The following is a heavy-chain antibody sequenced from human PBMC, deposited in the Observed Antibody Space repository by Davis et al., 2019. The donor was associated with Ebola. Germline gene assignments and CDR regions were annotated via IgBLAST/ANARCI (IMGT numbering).Heavy chain of an antibody. CDR1: GFTFSSYE. CDR2: ISSSGSTL. Sequence: GESLKISCAASGFTFSSYEMNWVRQAPGKGLEWVSYISSSGSTLYYADSVKGRFTISRDNAKNSLYLQMNSLRAEDTAVYYCARGGSGWPFDYWGQGTLVTVSS. D-gene: IGHD6-19*01. CDR3: ARGGSGWPFDY. J-gene: IGHJ4*02. V-gene: IGHV3-48*03.